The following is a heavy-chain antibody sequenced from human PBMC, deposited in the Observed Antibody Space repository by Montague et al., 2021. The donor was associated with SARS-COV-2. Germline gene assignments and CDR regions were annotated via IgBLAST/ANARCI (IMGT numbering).Heavy chain of an antibody. D-gene: IGHD3-10*01. CDR1: GFSITTSTMG. J-gene: IGHJ4*02. V-gene: IGHV2-5*02. CDR2: IYWVDEK. CDR3: VHYASGSYYFHY. Sequence: PALVKPTQTLTLTCTFSGFSITTSTMGVGWIRQPPGKALEWLALIYWVDEKRFSPSLKSRLTITKDNFKDQVVLRMTNMDPVDTATYYCVHYASGSYYFHYWGQGTLVTVSS.